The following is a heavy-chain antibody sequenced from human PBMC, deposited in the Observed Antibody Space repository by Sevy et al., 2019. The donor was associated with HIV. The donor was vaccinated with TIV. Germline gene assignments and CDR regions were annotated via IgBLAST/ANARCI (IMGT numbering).Heavy chain of an antibody. D-gene: IGHD2-8*01. CDR3: ARVRTVAGVNGVGWFDP. CDR1: GGSISSGGYY. Sequence: SETLSLTCTVSGGSISSGGYYWSWIRQPAGEGQEWIGRIYPSGSTNYRPSLKSRVTMSVDTSKNQFSLELSSVTAADTAVYYCARVRTVAGVNGVGWFDPWGQGTLVTVSS. CDR2: IYPSGST. V-gene: IGHV4-61*02. J-gene: IGHJ5*02.